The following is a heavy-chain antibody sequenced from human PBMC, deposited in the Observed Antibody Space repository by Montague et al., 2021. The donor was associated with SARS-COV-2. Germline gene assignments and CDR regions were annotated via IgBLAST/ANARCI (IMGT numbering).Heavy chain of an antibody. CDR1: GDSLSFYF. CDR2: IEYSGST. J-gene: IGHJ5*01. V-gene: IGHV4-59*08. Sequence: SETLSLTCTVSGDSLSFYFWTWIRQPPGRGLEWIGYIEYSGSTNYNPSLKSRLTLSLDMSSNQFSLDLRSVTAADTAVYYCGGLGYSTSTVDSWGHGTLVSVSS. CDR3: GGLGYSTSTVDS. D-gene: IGHD6-6*01.